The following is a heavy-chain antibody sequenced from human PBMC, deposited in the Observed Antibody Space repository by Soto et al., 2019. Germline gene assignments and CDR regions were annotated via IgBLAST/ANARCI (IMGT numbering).Heavy chain of an antibody. Sequence: SETLSLTCTVSGGSISSGGYYWSWIRQHPGKGLEWIGYIYYSGSTYYNPSLKSRVTISVDTSKKQFSLKLSSVTAADTAVYYCARGTQVAATPLFDYWGQGTLVTVSS. D-gene: IGHD2-15*01. CDR1: GGSISSGGYY. V-gene: IGHV4-31*03. J-gene: IGHJ4*02. CDR3: ARGTQVAATPLFDY. CDR2: IYYSGST.